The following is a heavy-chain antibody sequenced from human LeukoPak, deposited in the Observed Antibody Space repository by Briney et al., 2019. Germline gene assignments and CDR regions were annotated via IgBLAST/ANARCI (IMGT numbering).Heavy chain of an antibody. CDR3: ARDGTYYYDSSGYWNWFDP. D-gene: IGHD3-22*01. J-gene: IGHJ5*02. Sequence: QPGRSLRLSCAASGFTFSSYAMHWVRQAPGKGLEWVAVISYDGSNKYYADSVKGRFTISRDSSKNTLYLQMNSLRAEDTAVYYCARDGTYYYDSSGYWNWFDPWGQGTLVTVSS. CDR2: ISYDGSNK. CDR1: GFTFSSYA. V-gene: IGHV3-30-3*01.